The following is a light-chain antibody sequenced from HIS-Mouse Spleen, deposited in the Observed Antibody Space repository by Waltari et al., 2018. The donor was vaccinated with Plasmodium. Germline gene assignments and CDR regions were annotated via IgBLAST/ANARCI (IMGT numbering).Light chain of an antibody. CDR2: GAS. J-gene: IGKJ3*01. CDR3: QQYNNWSFT. V-gene: IGKV3-15*01. Sequence: EIVMTQSPATLSVSPGERATLSCRASQSVSSNLAWYQQKPGQAPSLLIYGASTRATGIPARFSGSWSGTEFTLTISSLQSEDFAVYYCQQYNNWSFTFGPGTKVDIK. CDR1: QSVSSN.